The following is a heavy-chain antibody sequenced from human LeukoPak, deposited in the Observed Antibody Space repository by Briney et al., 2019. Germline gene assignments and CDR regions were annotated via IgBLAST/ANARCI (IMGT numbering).Heavy chain of an antibody. CDR1: GYTFTGYY. CDR2: INPNSGGT. J-gene: IGHJ4*02. CDR3: ARSAGLRLGELQKFDY. D-gene: IGHD3-16*01. V-gene: IGHV1-2*02. Sequence: GASVKVSCKASGYTFTGYYMHWVRQAPGQGLEWMGWINPNSGGTNYAQKFQGRVTMTRDTSISTAYMELSRLRSDDTAVYYCARSAGLRLGELQKFDYWGQGTLVTVSS.